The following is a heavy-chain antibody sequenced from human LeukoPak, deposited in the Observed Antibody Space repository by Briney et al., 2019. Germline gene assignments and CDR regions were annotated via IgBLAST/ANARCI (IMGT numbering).Heavy chain of an antibody. Sequence: SETLSLTCTVSGGSISSSSYYWGWIRQPPGKGLEWIGSIYYSGSTYYNPSLKSRVTISVDTSKNQFSLKVTSVTAADTAVYYCARHFFVGSEDAFDIWGQGTMVTVSS. CDR3: ARHFFVGSEDAFDI. V-gene: IGHV4-39*01. CDR1: GGSISSSSYY. CDR2: IYYSGST. J-gene: IGHJ3*02. D-gene: IGHD6-25*01.